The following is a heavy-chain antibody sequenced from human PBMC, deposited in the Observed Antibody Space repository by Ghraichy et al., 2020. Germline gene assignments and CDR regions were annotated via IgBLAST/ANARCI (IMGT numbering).Heavy chain of an antibody. CDR3: ARLWFGYSKDY. Sequence: GGSLRLSCAASGFTVSSNYMSWVRQAPGKGLEWVSVIYSGGSTYYADSVKGRFTISRDNSKNTLYLQMNSLRAEDTAVYYCARLWFGYSKDYWGQGTLVTVSS. J-gene: IGHJ4*02. D-gene: IGHD3-10*01. V-gene: IGHV3-53*01. CDR2: IYSGGST. CDR1: GFTVSSNY.